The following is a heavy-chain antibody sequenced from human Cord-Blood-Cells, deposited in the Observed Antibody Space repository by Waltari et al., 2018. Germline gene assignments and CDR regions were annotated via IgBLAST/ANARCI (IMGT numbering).Heavy chain of an antibody. CDR1: GYTFTGYY. CDR2: INPSSGGT. Sequence: QVQLVQSGAAVKKPGASVKVSCKASGYTFTGYYMHWVRQAPGQGLGWMGWINPSSGGTNYAQNFPGWDTMTRDASISTAYVELSRLRSCDTAVYYCARGPYYYGMDVWGQGTTVTVSS. CDR3: ARGPYYYGMDV. J-gene: IGHJ6*02. V-gene: IGHV1-2*04.